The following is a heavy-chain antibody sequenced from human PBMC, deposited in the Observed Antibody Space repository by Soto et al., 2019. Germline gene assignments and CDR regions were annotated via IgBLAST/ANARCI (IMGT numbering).Heavy chain of an antibody. J-gene: IGHJ4*02. CDR1: GFTFSYYW. V-gene: IGHV3-74*03. D-gene: IGHD6-13*01. CDR3: VRDHVTPGIYFDK. CDR2: IYSDGSAT. Sequence: GQSPKIPYAASGFTFSYYWMHWVRQTPEKGLVWVARIYSDGSATTYADSVKGRFTISRDNSKNTLYLQMNSLTVGDTAVYSCVRDHVTPGIYFDKWGQGTLVTVSS.